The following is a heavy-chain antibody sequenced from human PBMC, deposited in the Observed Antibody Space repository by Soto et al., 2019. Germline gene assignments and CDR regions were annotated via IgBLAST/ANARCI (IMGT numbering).Heavy chain of an antibody. D-gene: IGHD1-26*01. Sequence: EVQVLGSGGGLVQPGGSLRLSCVVSVFPFGAHAMSWVRQAPGKGLEWVSGLSNTGRRTSYADSVKGRFNISRDNSENTVYLQMNSLRVEDTAVYYCATEMGATQGPFDNWGQGTLVTVSS. CDR3: ATEMGATQGPFDN. CDR1: VFPFGAHA. J-gene: IGHJ4*02. CDR2: LSNTGRRT. V-gene: IGHV3-23*01.